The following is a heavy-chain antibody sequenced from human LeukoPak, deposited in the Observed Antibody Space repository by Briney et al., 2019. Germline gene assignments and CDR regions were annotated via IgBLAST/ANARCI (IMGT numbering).Heavy chain of an antibody. J-gene: IGHJ4*02. CDR3: ATDRGYAFDY. Sequence: GGSLRLSCAASGFTFSTYSMNWVRQAPGKGLEWVSSISTGSSYMYYADSVKGRFTISRDNAKNSLYLQMNSLRVEDTAVYYCATDRGYAFDYWGQGTLVTVSS. CDR2: ISTGSSYM. CDR1: GFTFSTYS. D-gene: IGHD3-22*01. V-gene: IGHV3-21*01.